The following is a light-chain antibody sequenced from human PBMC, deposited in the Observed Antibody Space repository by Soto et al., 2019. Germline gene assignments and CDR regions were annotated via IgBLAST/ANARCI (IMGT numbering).Light chain of an antibody. CDR1: QSLSSN. V-gene: IGKV3-15*01. J-gene: IGKJ5*01. Sequence: EIVMTQSPATLSVSPGERATLSCRASQSLSSNLAWYQQKPGQAPRLLISAPSTRATRIPARFSGSGSGTEFTLTISSLQSEDFAVYYCQHYNNWPPITFGQGTRLEMK. CDR3: QHYNNWPPIT. CDR2: APS.